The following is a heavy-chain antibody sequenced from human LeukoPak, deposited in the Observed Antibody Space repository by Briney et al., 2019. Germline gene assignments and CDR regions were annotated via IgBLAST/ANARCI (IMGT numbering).Heavy chain of an antibody. V-gene: IGHV4-61*02. CDR1: GGSVTSGNYY. CDR2: IYTNGGA. J-gene: IGHJ4*02. CDR3: AREPPGY. Sequence: SQTLSLTCTVSGGSVTSGNYYWNWIRQPAGKGLEWIGRIYTNGGASYNPSLKSRVTISIDASKNQFSLKLSSVTAADTAVYYCAREPPGYWGQGVLVTVSS.